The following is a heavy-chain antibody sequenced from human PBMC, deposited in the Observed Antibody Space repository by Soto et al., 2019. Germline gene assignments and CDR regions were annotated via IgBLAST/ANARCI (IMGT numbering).Heavy chain of an antibody. D-gene: IGHD5-12*01. CDR3: ARMAERGLQLGGDFDY. J-gene: IGHJ4*01. CDR2: IYYSGST. Sequence: QVQLQESGPGLVKPSQTLSLTCTVTGGSISDGGYYWSWIRQHPGKGLEWIGYIYYSGSTYYNPSLKMRVTMSVDTSKNQFSLKLNSVNAADTAVYYCARMAERGLQLGGDFDYWGHGTLVTVSS. V-gene: IGHV4-31*03. CDR1: GGSISDGGYY.